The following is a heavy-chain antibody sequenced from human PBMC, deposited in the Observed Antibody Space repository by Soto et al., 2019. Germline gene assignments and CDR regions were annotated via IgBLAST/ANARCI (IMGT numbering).Heavy chain of an antibody. Sequence: GSGPTLVNPTQTLTLTCTFSGFSLSTSGVGVGLIRQPPGKALEWLALIYWNDDKRYSPSLKSRLTITKDTSKNQVVLTMTNMDPVDTATYYCAHSFSPPPYFPPSDAFDIWGQGTMVTVSS. D-gene: IGHD3-10*01. CDR1: GFSLSTSGVG. CDR2: IYWNDDK. J-gene: IGHJ3*02. CDR3: AHSFSPPPYFPPSDAFDI. V-gene: IGHV2-5*01.